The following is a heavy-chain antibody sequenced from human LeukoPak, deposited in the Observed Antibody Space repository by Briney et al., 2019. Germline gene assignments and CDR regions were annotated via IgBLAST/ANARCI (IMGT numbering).Heavy chain of an antibody. CDR3: ARGHNWFDP. J-gene: IGHJ5*02. Sequence: ASLKVSCKASGYTFTAYYMHCVRQAPGQGLEWMGWINPNSGGTNYAQKFQGRVTTTRDTSISTAYMELSRLRSDDTAVYYCARGHNWFDPECRGKVVTVTA. CDR1: GYTFTAYY. V-gene: IGHV1-2*02. CDR2: INPNSGGT.